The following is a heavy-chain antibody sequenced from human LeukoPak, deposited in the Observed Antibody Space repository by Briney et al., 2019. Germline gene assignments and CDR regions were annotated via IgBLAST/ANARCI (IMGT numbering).Heavy chain of an antibody. CDR3: AKDFRLYCSGGSCPFDY. Sequence: PGGSLRLSCAASGFTFSSYAMSWVRQAPGKGLEWVSGISGSGGSTYYADSVKGRFTISRDNSKNTLYLQMNSLRAEDTAVYYCAKDFRLYCSGGSCPFDYWGQGTLVTVSS. D-gene: IGHD2-15*01. CDR2: ISGSGGST. J-gene: IGHJ4*02. V-gene: IGHV3-23*01. CDR1: GFTFSSYA.